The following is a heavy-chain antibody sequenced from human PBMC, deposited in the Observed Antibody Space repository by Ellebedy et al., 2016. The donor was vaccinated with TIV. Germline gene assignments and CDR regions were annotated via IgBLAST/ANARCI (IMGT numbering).Heavy chain of an antibody. D-gene: IGHD6-13*01. CDR2: IYYIGNT. Sequence: MPSETLSLTCAVYGGSSSGYFWSWIRQPPGKGLEWIGSIYYIGNTYYTPSLKSRVTMSVDTSKNQFSLQLSSVTAADTAVYYCAGQTIAAGGTEEYFHHWGQGTLVTVSS. CDR3: AGQTIAAGGTEEYFHH. CDR1: GGSSSGYF. V-gene: IGHV4-39*01. J-gene: IGHJ1*01.